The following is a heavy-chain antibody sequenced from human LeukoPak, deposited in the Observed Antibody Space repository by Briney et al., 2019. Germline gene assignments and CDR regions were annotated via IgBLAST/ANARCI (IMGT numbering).Heavy chain of an antibody. D-gene: IGHD6-6*01. Sequence: SGGPVTLPCAASGFTVSGNYISWLRQSTGKGLEWVSVIYSGETTYYADSVKGRFTLSRDNFKNTVYLQMNSLRAEDTAVYYCARGYSSSSFFDYWGQGTLVTVSS. V-gene: IGHV3-66*01. CDR1: GFTVSGNY. CDR3: ARGYSSSSFFDY. J-gene: IGHJ4*02. CDR2: IYSGETT.